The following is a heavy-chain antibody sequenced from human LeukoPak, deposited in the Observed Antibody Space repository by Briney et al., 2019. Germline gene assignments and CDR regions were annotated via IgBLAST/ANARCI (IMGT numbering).Heavy chain of an antibody. Sequence: ASVKVSCKASGYTFTGYYIHWVRQAPGQSLEWMGWINPNSGGTSSAQKFQGRVTMTRDTSISTAYMELSRLRSDDTAVYYCVKANSSSWYADKNFDYWGQGTLVTVSS. D-gene: IGHD6-13*01. CDR2: INPNSGGT. CDR1: GYTFTGYY. CDR3: VKANSSSWYADKNFDY. V-gene: IGHV1-2*02. J-gene: IGHJ4*02.